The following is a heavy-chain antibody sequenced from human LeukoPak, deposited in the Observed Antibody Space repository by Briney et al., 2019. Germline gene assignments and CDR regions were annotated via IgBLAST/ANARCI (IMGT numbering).Heavy chain of an antibody. CDR2: ITGSTTWT. V-gene: IGHV3-23*01. D-gene: IGHD3-10*02. J-gene: IGHJ2*01. CDR3: ARELVSSGTGYLDL. CDR1: GFTFGNFG. Sequence: GGSLRLSCEASGFTFGNFGMTWVRQAPGKGLQWVSGITGSTTWTYYAASVKGRFTVSRDNSQNTLHLQMNSLRADGTAVYYCARELVSSGTGYLDLWGRGTLVTVSS.